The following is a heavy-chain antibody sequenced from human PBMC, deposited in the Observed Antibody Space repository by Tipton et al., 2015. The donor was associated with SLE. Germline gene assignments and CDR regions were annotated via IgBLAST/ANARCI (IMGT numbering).Heavy chain of an antibody. CDR2: IFYSGST. CDR3: ARIGSAADF. Sequence: TLSLTCTVSGGSVSSYYWSWIRQPPGKGLEWIGYIFYSGSTYYNPSLKSRVTISIDTSKTQFSLRLTSVTAADTALYYCARIGSAADFWGQGTLVTVSS. J-gene: IGHJ4*02. CDR1: GGSVSSYY. D-gene: IGHD6-25*01. V-gene: IGHV4-59*02.